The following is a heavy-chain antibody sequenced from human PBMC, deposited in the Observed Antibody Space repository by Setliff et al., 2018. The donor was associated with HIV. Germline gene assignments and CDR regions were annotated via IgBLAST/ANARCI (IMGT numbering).Heavy chain of an antibody. V-gene: IGHV4-59*11. J-gene: IGHJ4*02. CDR2: INYSGNT. CDR3: ARGRRRSSTPYYFDY. Sequence: SETLSLNCTVSINSINYQYWAWIRQPPGKGLEWIGSINYSGNTNYNPSLKSRVTISIDTSKSQFSLKLTSVSAADTAMYYCARGRRRSSTPYYFDYWGQGTLVTVSS. CDR1: INSINYQY.